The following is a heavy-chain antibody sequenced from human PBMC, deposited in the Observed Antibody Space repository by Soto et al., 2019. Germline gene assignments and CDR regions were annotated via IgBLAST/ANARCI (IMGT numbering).Heavy chain of an antibody. V-gene: IGHV3-23*01. J-gene: IGHJ6*02. CDR1: GFTFGSYA. Sequence: PGGSLRLSCAASGFTFGSYAMTWVRQAPGEGLEWVSTITGSGGSTYYADSVKGRFTISRDTSKNTLYLQVNSLRAEDTAVYYCARAGVVPAAMYYYYGMDVWGQGTTVTVSS. CDR3: ARAGVVPAAMYYYYGMDV. CDR2: ITGSGGST. D-gene: IGHD2-2*01.